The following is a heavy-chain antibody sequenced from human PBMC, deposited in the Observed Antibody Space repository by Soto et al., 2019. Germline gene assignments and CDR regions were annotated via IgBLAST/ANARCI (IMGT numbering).Heavy chain of an antibody. CDR2: IIPILGIA. J-gene: IGHJ5*02. CDR3: ARANSGYDPKSARWFDP. Sequence: GASVKVSCKASGGTFSSYTISWVRQAPGQGLEWMGRIIPILGIANYAQKFQGRVTITADKSTSTAYMELSSLRSEDTAVYYCARANSGYDPKSARWFDPWGQGTLVTVSS. D-gene: IGHD5-12*01. V-gene: IGHV1-69*02. CDR1: GGTFSSYT.